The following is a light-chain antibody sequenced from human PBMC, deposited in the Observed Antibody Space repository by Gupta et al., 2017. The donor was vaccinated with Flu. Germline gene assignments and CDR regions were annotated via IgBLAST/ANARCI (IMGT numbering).Light chain of an antibody. Sequence: QSVLTQPPSTSGTPGQTVTISCSGGRSNIGRNYICWSHQLPATAPKRLIFCKNLRPSGVTDRVFSYTAANYASPLTSVLRSEDEGDDYSDYSDATRNIGVFGGGTTFTVL. J-gene: IGLJ3*02. V-gene: IGLV1-47*02. CDR3: DYSDATRNIGV. CDR1: RSNIGRNY. CDR2: CKN.